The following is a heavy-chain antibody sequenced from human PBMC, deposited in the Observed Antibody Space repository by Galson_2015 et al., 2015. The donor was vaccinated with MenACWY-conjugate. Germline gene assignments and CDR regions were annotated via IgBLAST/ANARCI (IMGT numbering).Heavy chain of an antibody. CDR2: ISGSGGST. CDR3: AKARRGRVVVTATTDY. D-gene: IGHD2-21*02. Sequence: SLRLSCAASGFTFSNYAMSWVRQAPGKGLEWVSGISGSGGSTYYADSVKGRFTISRDNSKNTLYLQMNSLRAEDTAVYYCAKARRGRVVVTATTDYWGQGTLVTVSS. CDR1: GFTFSNYA. J-gene: IGHJ4*02. V-gene: IGHV3-23*01.